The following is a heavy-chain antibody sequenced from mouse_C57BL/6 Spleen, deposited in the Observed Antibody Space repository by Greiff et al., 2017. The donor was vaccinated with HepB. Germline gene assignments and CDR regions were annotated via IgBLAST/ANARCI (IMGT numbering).Heavy chain of an antibody. V-gene: IGHV1-59*01. Sequence: VQLQQPGAELVRPGPSVKLSCKASGYTFTSYWMHWVKQRPGQGLEWIGVIDPSDSYTNYNQKFKGKATLTVDTSSSTAYMQLSSLTSEDSAVYYCVPTGTDFDYWGQGTTLTVSS. CDR2: IDPSDSYT. CDR3: VPTGTDFDY. J-gene: IGHJ2*01. CDR1: GYTFTSYW. D-gene: IGHD4-1*02.